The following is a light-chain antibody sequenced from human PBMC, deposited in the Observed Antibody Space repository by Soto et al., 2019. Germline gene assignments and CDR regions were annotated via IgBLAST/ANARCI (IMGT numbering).Light chain of an antibody. CDR3: QVHLPSPPGYT. Sequence: EIVMTQSPAPLSVSPGERATLSCRASQSISSNLAWCQQKPGQAPRLLIYGASTRATGIPARFSGSGSGTEFTLTVSRLEPEDFAVYYCQVHLPSPPGYTFGQGTKLEIK. J-gene: IGKJ2*01. CDR2: GAS. V-gene: IGKV3-15*01. CDR1: QSISSN.